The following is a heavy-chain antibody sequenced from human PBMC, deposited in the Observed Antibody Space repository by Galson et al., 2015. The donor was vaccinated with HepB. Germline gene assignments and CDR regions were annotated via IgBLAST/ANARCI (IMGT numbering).Heavy chain of an antibody. Sequence: QSGAEVKKPGESLRISCKGSEYSFTNYWITWVRQMPGKGLECMGRIDPSESYTNYSPSFQGHVTISADKSISTAYLQWSSLKASDTAMYYCAGHRITHHAFDIWGQGTMVTVSS. J-gene: IGHJ3*02. V-gene: IGHV5-10-1*01. CDR1: EYSFTNYW. CDR2: IDPSESYT. CDR3: AGHRITHHAFDI. D-gene: IGHD3-10*01.